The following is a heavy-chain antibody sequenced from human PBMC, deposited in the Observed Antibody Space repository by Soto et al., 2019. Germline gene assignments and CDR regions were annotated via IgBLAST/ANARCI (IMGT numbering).Heavy chain of an antibody. J-gene: IGHJ4*02. CDR3: ARGGEAAAGTFDY. D-gene: IGHD6-13*01. V-gene: IGHV3-23*01. CDR2: ISGSGGST. Sequence: EVQLLESGGGLVQPGGSLRLSCAASGFTFSSYAMSWVRQAPGKGLEWVSTISGSGGSTYYADSVKGRFTISRDNSKNTLYLQMNSLRAEDTAVYYCARGGEAAAGTFDYWGQGTLVTVSS. CDR1: GFTFSSYA.